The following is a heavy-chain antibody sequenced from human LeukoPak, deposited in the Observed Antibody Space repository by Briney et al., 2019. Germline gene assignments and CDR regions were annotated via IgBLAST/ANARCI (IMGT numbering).Heavy chain of an antibody. CDR2: INPKRGVT. Sequence: ASVKVSCKASGYTFTDYYIHWMRQAPGQGLEGMGWINPKRGVTTYAQKFQGRVTMTRDTSITTAYMELTRLRSDDTTIYYCARERNYGDYGNAFDVWGQGTKVTVSS. V-gene: IGHV1-2*02. D-gene: IGHD4-17*01. CDR1: GYTFTDYY. CDR3: ARERNYGDYGNAFDV. J-gene: IGHJ3*01.